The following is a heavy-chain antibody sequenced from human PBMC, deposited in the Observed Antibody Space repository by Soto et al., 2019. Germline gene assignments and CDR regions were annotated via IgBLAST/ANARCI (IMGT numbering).Heavy chain of an antibody. CDR3: ARRRYYGSGSYGYYYYGMDV. Sequence: PSETLSLTCTVSGGSISSSSYYWGWIRQPPGKGLEWIGSIYYSGSTYYNPSLKSRVTISVDTSKNQFSLKLSSVTAADTAVYYCARRRYYGSGSYGYYYYGMDVWGQGTTVTVSS. J-gene: IGHJ6*02. V-gene: IGHV4-39*01. CDR1: GGSISSSSYY. CDR2: IYYSGST. D-gene: IGHD3-10*01.